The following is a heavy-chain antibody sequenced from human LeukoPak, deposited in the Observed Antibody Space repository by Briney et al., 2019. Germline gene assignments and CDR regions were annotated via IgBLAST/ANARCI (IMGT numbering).Heavy chain of an antibody. CDR3: AKFEGLGGPRYYFDF. D-gene: IGHD3-16*01. CDR2: IYYTGKT. CDR1: GGSINNYY. Sequence: SETLPLTCTVSGGSINNYYWTWIRQPPGKGLEWIASIYYTGKTDYNPSLKSRVTISVDTSKNQFSLNLSSVTAADTAVYYCAKFEGLGGPRYYFDFWGQGTLVTVSS. V-gene: IGHV4-59*08. J-gene: IGHJ4*02.